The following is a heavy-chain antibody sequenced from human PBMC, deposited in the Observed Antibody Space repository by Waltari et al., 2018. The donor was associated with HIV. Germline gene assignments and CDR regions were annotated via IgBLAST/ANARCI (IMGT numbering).Heavy chain of an antibody. J-gene: IGHJ4*02. CDR3: VALRTVTGTIDK. Sequence: QLQLQESGPALVKPSEPLSLTCTVSTGYITQSYYWGWVRQFPVTGLEWIGSIYSNGVSHYAQSLKSRVALSVNMSKNQYSLTLTAVTAADTSRYFCVALRTVTGTIDKWGQGTLVTVS. D-gene: IGHD6-19*01. CDR2: IYSNGVS. CDR1: TGYITQSYY. V-gene: IGHV4-39*01.